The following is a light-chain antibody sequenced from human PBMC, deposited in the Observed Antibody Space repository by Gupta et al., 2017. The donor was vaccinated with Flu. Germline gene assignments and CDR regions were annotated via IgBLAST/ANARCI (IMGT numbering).Light chain of an antibody. CDR2: AAS. J-gene: IGKJ3*01. CDR3: QQLNSYLGFT. CDR1: QGISSY. Sequence: DIQLTPSPSFLSASVGDRVTITCRASQGISSYLAWYQQKPGKAPKLLIYAASTLQSGVPSRFSGSGSGTEFTLTISSLQPEDFATYYCQQLNSYLGFTFGPGTKVDIK. V-gene: IGKV1-9*01.